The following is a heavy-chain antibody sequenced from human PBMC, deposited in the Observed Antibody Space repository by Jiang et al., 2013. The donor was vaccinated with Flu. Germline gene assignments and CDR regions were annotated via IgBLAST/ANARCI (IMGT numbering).Heavy chain of an antibody. CDR1: GFTFSSY. J-gene: IGHJ4*02. CDR2: ISYDGSHI. CDR3: ARPISGATVGFDF. V-gene: IGHV3-30*03. Sequence: QLVESGGGVVQPGRSLRLSCAASGFTFSSYLCTGSARLQARGWEWVALISYDGSHIFYADSVKGRFTISRDNSRNTLYLQMNSLRTDDTALYYCARPISGATVGFDFWGRGTLVTVSS. D-gene: IGHD5-12*01.